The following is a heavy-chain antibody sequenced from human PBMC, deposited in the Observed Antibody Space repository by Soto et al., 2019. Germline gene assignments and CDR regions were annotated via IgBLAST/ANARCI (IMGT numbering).Heavy chain of an antibody. CDR1: GGTIRDVGYH. J-gene: IGHJ3*02. CDR2: IYYSGST. CDR3: ARGGHDFWSGTGGAFDI. Sequence: TLPHRNTVSGGTIRDVGYHRILNHKHPGKGLEWIGYIYYSGSTYYNPSLKSRVTISVDTSKNQFSLKLSSVTAADTAVYYCARGGHDFWSGTGGAFDIWGQGTMVTVSS. D-gene: IGHD3-3*01. V-gene: IGHV4-31*03.